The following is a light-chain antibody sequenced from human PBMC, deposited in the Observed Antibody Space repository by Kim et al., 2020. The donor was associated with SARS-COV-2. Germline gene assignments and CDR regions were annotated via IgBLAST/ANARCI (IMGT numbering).Light chain of an antibody. V-gene: IGLV3-1*01. J-gene: IGLJ3*02. Sequence: VSPGQTASIPGSGDKLGGKLSFWDQQKPGQSPVLFIYQDNKRPAGIPERFSGSNSGSTATLTISGTHTMDEADYYCQAWDDYTGVFGGGPQLT. CDR3: QAWDDYTGV. CDR1: KLGGKL. CDR2: QDN.